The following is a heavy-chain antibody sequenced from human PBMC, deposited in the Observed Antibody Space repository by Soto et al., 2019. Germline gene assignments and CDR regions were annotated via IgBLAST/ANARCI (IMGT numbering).Heavy chain of an antibody. CDR1: GYTFTSCG. CDR2: ISAYNGNT. CDR3: AREVDTAMAPRPYYYYYGMDV. J-gene: IGHJ6*02. D-gene: IGHD5-18*01. V-gene: IGHV1-18*01. Sequence: EASVKVSCKASGYTFTSCGISWVRQAPGKGLEWMGWISAYNGNTNCAQKVQGRVTMTKDTSTSTAYMELRSLRSDDTAVYYCAREVDTAMAPRPYYYYYGMDVWGQGTSVTVSS.